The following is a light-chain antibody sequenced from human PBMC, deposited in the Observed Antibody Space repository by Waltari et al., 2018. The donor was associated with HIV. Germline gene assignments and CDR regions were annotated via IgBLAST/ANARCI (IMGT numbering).Light chain of an antibody. CDR2: DVN. CDR3: CSYAGIWGV. CDR1: SSDVGAYNY. V-gene: IGLV2-11*01. Sequence: QSALTQPRSVSGSPGQSVTISCTGTSSDVGAYNYVSWYQQHPGKAPKLMIYDVNKRPSWVPERFSGSKSGNTASLNISWLQAEDESYYYCCSYAGIWGVFGTGTKVTVL. J-gene: IGLJ1*01.